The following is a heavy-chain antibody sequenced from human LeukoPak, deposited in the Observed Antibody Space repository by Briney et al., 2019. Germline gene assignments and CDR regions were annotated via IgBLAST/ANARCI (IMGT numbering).Heavy chain of an antibody. CDR2: IYSGGST. J-gene: IGHJ4*02. V-gene: IGHV3-66*01. Sequence: GGSLRLSCAASGFTVSSNYMSCVRQAPGKGLEWVSVIYSGGSTYYADSVKGRFTISRDNSKNTLYLQMNSLRAEDTAVYYCARVMGDYPVEYFDYWGQGTLVTVSS. CDR3: ARVMGDYPVEYFDY. D-gene: IGHD4-17*01. CDR1: GFTVSSNY.